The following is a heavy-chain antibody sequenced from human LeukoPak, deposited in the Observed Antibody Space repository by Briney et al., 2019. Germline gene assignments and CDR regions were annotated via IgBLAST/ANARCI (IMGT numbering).Heavy chain of an antibody. D-gene: IGHD6-19*01. V-gene: IGHV4-59*01. CDR3: ARGLRGFFSGWTEY. CDR1: LRPLICYY. Sequence: PSETLSLTCSVPLRPLICYYCSRLRQPPGKGLEWIGYIYYSGSTNYNASLKSRVTISVDKSKNQFSLKLTSVTAADTAVYYLARGLRGFFSGWTEYCGEGTLVTVSS. CDR2: IYYSGST. J-gene: IGHJ4*02.